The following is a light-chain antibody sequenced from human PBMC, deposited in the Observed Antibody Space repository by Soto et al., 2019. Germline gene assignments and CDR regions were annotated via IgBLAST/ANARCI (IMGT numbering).Light chain of an antibody. CDR1: QSVSKNF. V-gene: IGKV3-20*01. CDR2: GAS. J-gene: IGKJ4*01. CDR3: QQYGSSSPT. Sequence: EIVLTQSPGTLSLSPGERATLSCRASQSVSKNFLAWYQQKPGQAPRLLISGASNRATGIPDRFSGSGSGTDFSLATDSLEPEDLAVYFCQQYGSSSPTFGGGTKVAIK.